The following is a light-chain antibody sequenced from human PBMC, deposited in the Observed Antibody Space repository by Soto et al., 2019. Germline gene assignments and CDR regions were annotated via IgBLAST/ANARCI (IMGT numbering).Light chain of an antibody. CDR1: KLGDKY. CDR3: QTWDSSNVAV. J-gene: IGLJ2*01. Sequence: SYELTQPPSVSVSPGQTASITCSGDKLGDKYVCWYQQRPGQSPVLVIYQDNKRPSGIPERFSGSNSGNIATLTISGTQAMDETDYYCQTWDSSNVAVFGGGTKLTVL. V-gene: IGLV3-1*01. CDR2: QDN.